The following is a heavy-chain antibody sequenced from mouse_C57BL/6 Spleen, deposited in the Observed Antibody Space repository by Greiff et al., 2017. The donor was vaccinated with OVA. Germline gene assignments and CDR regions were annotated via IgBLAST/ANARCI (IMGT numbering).Heavy chain of an antibody. CDR2: IYPGDGDT. V-gene: IGHV1-82*01. Sequence: QVHVKQSGPELVKPGASVKISCKASGYAFSSSWMNWVKQRPGKGLEWIGRIYPGDGDTNYNGKFKGKATLTADKSSSTAYMQLSSLTSEDSAVYFSAHYYGSSYVDYYAMDYWGQGTSVTVSS. J-gene: IGHJ4*01. D-gene: IGHD1-1*01. CDR3: AHYYGSSYVDYYAMDY. CDR1: GYAFSSSW.